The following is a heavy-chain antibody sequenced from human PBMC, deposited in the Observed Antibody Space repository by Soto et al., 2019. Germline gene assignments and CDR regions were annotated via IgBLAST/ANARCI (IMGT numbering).Heavy chain of an antibody. CDR2: ISWNSGSI. V-gene: IGHV3-9*01. CDR1: GFTFDDYA. CDR3: AKDKGAAAIRRYGMDV. D-gene: IGHD6-13*01. J-gene: IGHJ6*02. Sequence: VQLVESGGGLLQPGRSLRLSCAASGFTFDDYAMHWVRQAPGKGLEWVSGISWNSGSIGYADSVKGRFTISRDNAKNSLYLQMYSLRAEDTALYYCAKDKGAAAIRRYGMDVCGQGTTVTVSS.